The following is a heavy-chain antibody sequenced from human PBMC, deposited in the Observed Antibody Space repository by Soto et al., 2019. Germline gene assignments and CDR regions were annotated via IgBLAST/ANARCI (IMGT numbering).Heavy chain of an antibody. D-gene: IGHD1-7*01. V-gene: IGHV3-23*01. CDR1: GFTFSSYA. CDR2: ISGSGGRT. Sequence: EVQLLESGGGLVQPGGSLRLSCAASGFTFSSYAMSWVRQAPGKGLEWVAAISGSGGRTYYADSVKGRFTISRDNSKNTLYLQMTTLRYDDTAVYYCAKPIPNWNYRGHFDYWGQGTLVTVSS. J-gene: IGHJ4*02. CDR3: AKPIPNWNYRGHFDY.